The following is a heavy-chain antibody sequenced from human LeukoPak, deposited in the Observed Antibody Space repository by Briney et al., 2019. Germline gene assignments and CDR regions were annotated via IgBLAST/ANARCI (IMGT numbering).Heavy chain of an antibody. CDR1: GGSISSSNYY. CDR3: ARRPCCSGRGVDV. V-gene: IGHV4-39*01. J-gene: IGHJ6*02. Sequence: SETLSLTCIVSGGSISSSNYYWGWIRQPPGQGLEWIGSIYYGGSPKYSPSLKSRVTISVDTSKNQFSLKVNSVTAADTALYYCARRPCCSGRGVDVWGQGTTVTVSS. CDR2: IYYGGSP. D-gene: IGHD3-10*02.